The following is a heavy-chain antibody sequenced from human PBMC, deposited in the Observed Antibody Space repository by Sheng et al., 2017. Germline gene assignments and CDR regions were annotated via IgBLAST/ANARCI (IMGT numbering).Heavy chain of an antibody. J-gene: IGHJ5*02. CDR1: GGTFSSYA. CDR2: IIPIFGTA. CDR3: ASTPVYDYSNYYNWFDP. V-gene: IGHV1-69*05. D-gene: IGHD4-4*01. Sequence: QVQLVQSGAEVKKPGSSVKVSCKASGGTFSSYAISWVRQAPGQGLEWMGGIIPIFGTANYAQKFQGRVTITTDESTSTAYMELSSLRSEDTAVYYCASTPVYDYSNYYNWFDPWGEGTRRHRLL.